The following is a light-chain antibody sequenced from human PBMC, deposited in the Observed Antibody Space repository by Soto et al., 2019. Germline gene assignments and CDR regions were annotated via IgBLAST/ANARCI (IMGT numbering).Light chain of an antibody. J-gene: IGLJ1*01. CDR2: DAS. CDR1: SSDFGAYNY. CDR3: SSYTSSSTLYV. V-gene: IGLV2-14*01. Sequence: QSALTQPASVSGSPGQSITISCTGTSSDFGAYNYVSWYQQHPGKAPKLMIYDASNRPSGVSNRFSGSKSGNTASLTISGLQAEDEADYYCSSYTSSSTLYVFGTGTKVTVL.